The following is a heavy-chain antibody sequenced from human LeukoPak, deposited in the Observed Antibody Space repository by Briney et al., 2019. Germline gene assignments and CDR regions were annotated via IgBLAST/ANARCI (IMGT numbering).Heavy chain of an antibody. Sequence: ASVKVSCKASGGTFSSYAISWVRQAPGQGLEWMGWINPNSGGTNYAQKFQGRVTMTRDTSISTAYMELSRLRSDDTAVYYCARSLLRFLNWFDPWGQGTLVTVSS. CDR1: GGTFSSYA. D-gene: IGHD3-3*01. CDR2: INPNSGGT. V-gene: IGHV1-2*02. J-gene: IGHJ5*02. CDR3: ARSLLRFLNWFDP.